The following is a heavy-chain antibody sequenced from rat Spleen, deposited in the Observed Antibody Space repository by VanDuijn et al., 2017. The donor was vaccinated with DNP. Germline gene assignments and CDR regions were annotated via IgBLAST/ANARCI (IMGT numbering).Heavy chain of an antibody. CDR2: IITGGFNT. D-gene: IGHD1-6*01. J-gene: IGHJ2*01. V-gene: IGHV5S23*01. CDR1: GITFSNYD. CDR3: AKFPFYYGLSYFDY. Sequence: EVQLVESGGGLVQPGRSLKLSCAASGITFSNYDMTWVRQAPTKGLEWVASIITGGFNTYYRDSVKGRFSLSRDNAKSTLYLQVNSLRSEDTSTYYCAKFPFYYGLSYFDYWGQGVMVTVSS.